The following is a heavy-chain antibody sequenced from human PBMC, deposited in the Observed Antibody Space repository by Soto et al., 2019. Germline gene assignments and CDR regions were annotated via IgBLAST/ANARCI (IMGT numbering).Heavy chain of an antibody. D-gene: IGHD6-19*01. CDR1: GGTFSSYA. J-gene: IGHJ6*02. CDR2: IIPIFGTA. V-gene: IGHV1-69*01. Sequence: QVQLVQSGAEVKKPGSSVKVSCKASGGTFSSYAISWVRQAPGQVLEWMGGIIPIFGTANYAQKFQGRVTISADESTSTVYMELSSLRSEDTAVYYCARSGWYLPSYYGMDVWGQGTTVTVAS. CDR3: ARSGWYLPSYYGMDV.